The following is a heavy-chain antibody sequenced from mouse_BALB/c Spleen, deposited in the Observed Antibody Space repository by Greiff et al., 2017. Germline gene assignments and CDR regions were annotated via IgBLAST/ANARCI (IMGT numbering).Heavy chain of an antibody. D-gene: IGHD1-1*01. CDR1: GYTFTSYW. CDR2: INPSTGYT. CDR3: ARYHYYGSSPYYAMDY. V-gene: IGHV1-7*01. Sequence: QVQLQQSGAELSKPGASVKMSCKASGYTFTSYWMHWVKQRPGQGLEWIGYINPSTGYTEYNQKFKDKATLTADKSSSTAYMQLSSLTSEDSAVYYCARYHYYGSSPYYAMDYWGQGTSVTVSS. J-gene: IGHJ4*01.